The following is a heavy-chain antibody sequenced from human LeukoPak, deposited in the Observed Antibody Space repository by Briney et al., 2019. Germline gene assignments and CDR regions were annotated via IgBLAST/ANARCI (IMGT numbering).Heavy chain of an antibody. J-gene: IGHJ4*02. V-gene: IGHV1-46*01. CDR2: INPSGGST. D-gene: IGHD5-18*01. CDR1: GYTFTSYY. CDR3: ARRSLWLELDY. Sequence: ASVQVSCKASGYTFTSYYMHWVRQAPGQGLEWMGIINPSGGSTSYAQKFQGRVTMTRDTSTSTVYMELSSLRSEDTAVYYCARRSLWLELDYWGQGTLVTVSS.